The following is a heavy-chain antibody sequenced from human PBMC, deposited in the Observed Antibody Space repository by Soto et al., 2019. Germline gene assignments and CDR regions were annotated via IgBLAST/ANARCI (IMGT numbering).Heavy chain of an antibody. D-gene: IGHD2-15*01. CDR1: GFTFSRHA. V-gene: IGHV3-23*01. J-gene: IGHJ4*02. Sequence: PGGSLRLSCTASGFTFSRHAMTWVRQAPGKGLEWVSGLSDSGGSTYYADSVKGRFTISRDNSMNTLYLQMNSLRAEDTAVYYCAREIFYWGQGTLVTVSS. CDR2: LSDSGGST. CDR3: AREIFY.